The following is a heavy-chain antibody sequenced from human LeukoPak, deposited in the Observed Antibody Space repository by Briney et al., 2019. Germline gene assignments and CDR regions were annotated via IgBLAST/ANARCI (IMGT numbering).Heavy chain of an antibody. J-gene: IGHJ2*01. CDR1: GGSISGYY. CDR3: ARSVVTLYWYFDL. V-gene: IGHV4-59*01. CDR2: IYYSGST. Sequence: SETLSLTCTVSGGSISGYYYNWIRQPPGKGLEWIGYIYYSGSTNYNPSLRSRVTISLDTSKNQFSLKLSSVTTADTAVYYCARSVVTLYWYFDLWGRGTLVTVSS. D-gene: IGHD4-23*01.